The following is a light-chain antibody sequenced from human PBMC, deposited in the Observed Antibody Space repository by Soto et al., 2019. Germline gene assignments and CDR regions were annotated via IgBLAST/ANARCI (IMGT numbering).Light chain of an antibody. V-gene: IGLV4-69*01. CDR2: LNSDGSH. Sequence: QSVLTQSPSASASLGASVKLTCTLSSGHSSYAIAWHQQQPEKGPRYLMKLNSDGSHSKGDGIPDRFSGSSSGAERYLTISSLQSEDEADYYCQTWGTGFSPALVFGGGTKVTVL. CDR1: SGHSSYA. CDR3: QTWGTGFSPALV. J-gene: IGLJ3*02.